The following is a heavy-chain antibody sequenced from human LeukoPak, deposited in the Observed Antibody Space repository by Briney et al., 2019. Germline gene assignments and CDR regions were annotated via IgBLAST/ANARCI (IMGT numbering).Heavy chain of an antibody. J-gene: IGHJ4*02. Sequence: GGSLRLSCAASGFTFSSYGMHWVRQAPGKGLEWVAFIRYDGSNKYYADSVKGRFTISRDNSKNTLYLQMNSLRAEDTAVYYCAKDKSSTIFGALDYWGQGTLVTVSS. CDR3: AKDKSSTIFGALDY. D-gene: IGHD3-3*02. CDR2: IRYDGSNK. CDR1: GFTFSSYG. V-gene: IGHV3-30*02.